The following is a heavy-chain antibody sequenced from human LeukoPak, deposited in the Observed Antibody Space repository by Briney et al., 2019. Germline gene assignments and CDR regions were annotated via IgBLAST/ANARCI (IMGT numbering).Heavy chain of an antibody. D-gene: IGHD3-22*01. CDR2: ISTSGST. CDR1: GGSISGHY. CDR3: ASPRSGYRYTFDY. J-gene: IGHJ4*02. Sequence: PSETLSLTCSVSGGSISGHYWTWIRQPPGKGLEWIGYISTSGSTNYNPSLKSRVSISLDTSKNRFSLNLNFVTAADTAVYYCASPRSGYRYTFDYWGQGALVTVSS. V-gene: IGHV4-4*09.